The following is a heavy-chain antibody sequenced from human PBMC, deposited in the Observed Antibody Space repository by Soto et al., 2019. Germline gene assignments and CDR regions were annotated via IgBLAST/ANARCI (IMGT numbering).Heavy chain of an antibody. CDR3: ARGLGTAVCDY. D-gene: IGHD3-16*01. Sequence: QVQLRESGPGLVKASETLSLTCTVSGGSISGYHWSWIRQPPGKGLEWIGYIYPSGSTDYNPSLKSPVTISADTSKNQLSLKLSPVTASDTAVYYCARGLGTAVCDYWGQGTLVTVSS. CDR2: IYPSGST. V-gene: IGHV4-4*08. J-gene: IGHJ4*02. CDR1: GGSISGYH.